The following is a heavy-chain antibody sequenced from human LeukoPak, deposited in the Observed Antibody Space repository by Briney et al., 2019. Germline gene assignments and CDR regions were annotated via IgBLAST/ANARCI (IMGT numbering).Heavy chain of an antibody. Sequence: SVKVSCKASGGTFSSYAISWVRQAPGQGLEWMGRIIPIFGTANYAQKFQGRGTITTDESTSTAYMELSSLRSEDTAVYYCARGGGAYDSSGYALDYWGQGTLVTVSS. V-gene: IGHV1-69*05. D-gene: IGHD3-22*01. CDR1: GGTFSSYA. J-gene: IGHJ4*02. CDR3: ARGGGAYDSSGYALDY. CDR2: IIPIFGTA.